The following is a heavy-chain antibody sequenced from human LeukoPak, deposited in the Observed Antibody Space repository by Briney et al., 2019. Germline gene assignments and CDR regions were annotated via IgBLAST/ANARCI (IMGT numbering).Heavy chain of an antibody. J-gene: IGHJ6*02. D-gene: IGHD2-15*01. Sequence: GGSLRLSCAASGFTFSSYSMNWVRQAPGKGLEWVSYISSSSSTIYYADSVKGRFTISGDNAKNSLYLQMNSLRAEDTAVYYCARDIRTYSNYYYYYGMDVWGQGTTVTVSS. V-gene: IGHV3-48*01. CDR2: ISSSSSTI. CDR1: GFTFSSYS. CDR3: ARDIRTYSNYYYYYGMDV.